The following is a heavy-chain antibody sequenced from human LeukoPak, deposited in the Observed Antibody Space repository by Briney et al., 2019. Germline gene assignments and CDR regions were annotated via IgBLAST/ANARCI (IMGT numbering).Heavy chain of an antibody. CDR1: GYTFTSYG. CDR2: ISAYNGNT. CDR3: ARGRFDEGLPRVPFDI. D-gene: IGHD5-12*01. V-gene: IGHV1-18*01. Sequence: ASVKVSCKASGYTFTSYGISWVRQAPGQGLEWMGWISAYNGNTNYAQKLQGRVTMTTDTSTSTAYMELRSLRSDDTAVYYCARGRFDEGLPRVPFDIWGQGTMVTVSS. J-gene: IGHJ3*02.